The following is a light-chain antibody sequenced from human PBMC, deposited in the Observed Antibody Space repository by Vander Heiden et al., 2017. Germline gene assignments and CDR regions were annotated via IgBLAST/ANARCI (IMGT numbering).Light chain of an antibody. Sequence: RVTISCRASQSISTSLAWYQQKPGKAPKLVIYKASSLETGVPSTFSGSGSGTEFTLTISSLQPDDVASYYCHQYNDYPYTFGQGTKLEIK. CDR2: KAS. CDR3: HQYNDYPYT. J-gene: IGKJ2*01. CDR1: QSISTS. V-gene: IGKV1-5*03.